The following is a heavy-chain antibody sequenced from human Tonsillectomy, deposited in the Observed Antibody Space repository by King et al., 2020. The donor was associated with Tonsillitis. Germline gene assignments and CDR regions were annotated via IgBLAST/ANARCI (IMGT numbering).Heavy chain of an antibody. CDR3: TRLLAPRFGEEVDAFDI. D-gene: IGHD3-10*01. Sequence: VQLVESGGGLVQPGGSLKLSCAASGFTFSGSAMHWVRQASGKGLEWVGRIRSKANSYATAYAASVKGRFTISRDDSKNTAYLQMNCLKTEDTAVYYCTRLLAPRFGEEVDAFDIWGQGTMVTASS. CDR1: GFTFSGSA. V-gene: IGHV3-73*02. CDR2: IRSKANSYAT. J-gene: IGHJ3*02.